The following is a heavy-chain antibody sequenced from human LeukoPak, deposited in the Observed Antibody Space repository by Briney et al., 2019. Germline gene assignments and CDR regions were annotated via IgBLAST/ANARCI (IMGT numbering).Heavy chain of an antibody. D-gene: IGHD5-12*01. CDR1: GFTFSSYA. Sequence: GGSLRLSCAASGFTFSSYAMSWVRQAPGKGLEWVSAISGSGGSTYYADSVKGRFTISRDNSKNTLYLQMNSLRAEDTAVYYCAKGAARGYSGYDSYFDYWGQGTLVTVSS. V-gene: IGHV3-23*01. CDR2: ISGSGGST. J-gene: IGHJ4*02. CDR3: AKGAARGYSGYDSYFDY.